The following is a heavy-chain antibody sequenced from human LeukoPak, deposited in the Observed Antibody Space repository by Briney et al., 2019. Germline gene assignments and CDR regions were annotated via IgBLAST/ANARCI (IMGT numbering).Heavy chain of an antibody. D-gene: IGHD4-23*01. J-gene: IGHJ4*02. CDR3: ARSRGDYGGNPPDY. V-gene: IGHV1-69*04. CDR2: IIPILGIA. CDR1: GGTFSSYA. Sequence: ASVKVSCKASGGTFSSYAISWVRQAPGQGLEWMGRIIPILGIANYAQEFQGRVTITADKSTSTAYMELSSLRSEDTAVYYCARSRGDYGGNPPDYWGQGTLVTVSS.